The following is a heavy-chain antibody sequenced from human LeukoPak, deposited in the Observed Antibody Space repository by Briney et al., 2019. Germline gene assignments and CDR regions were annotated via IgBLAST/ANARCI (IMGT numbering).Heavy chain of an antibody. Sequence: SETLSLTCTVSGNSISSYYWSWIRQPPGQVLEWIGYIYYSGSTNYNPSLKSRVTISVDTSKNQFSLKLSSVTAADTAVYYCARHASSYYDSSGYLFDYWGQGTLVTVSS. J-gene: IGHJ4*02. V-gene: IGHV4-59*08. CDR3: ARHASSYYDSSGYLFDY. D-gene: IGHD3-22*01. CDR2: IYYSGST. CDR1: GNSISSYY.